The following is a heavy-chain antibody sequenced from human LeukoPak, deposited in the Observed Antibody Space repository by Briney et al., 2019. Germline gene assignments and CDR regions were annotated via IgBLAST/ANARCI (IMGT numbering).Heavy chain of an antibody. J-gene: IGHJ4*02. D-gene: IGHD6-13*01. CDR3: ARGHRSKQQLQKIGNY. Sequence: GGSLRLSCAASGFTFSSYWMSWVRQAPGKGLEWVANIKQDGSEKYYVDSVKGRFTISRDNAKNSLYLQMDSLRAEDTAVYYCARGHRSKQQLQKIGNYWGQGTLVTVSS. CDR1: GFTFSSYW. V-gene: IGHV3-7*01. CDR2: IKQDGSEK.